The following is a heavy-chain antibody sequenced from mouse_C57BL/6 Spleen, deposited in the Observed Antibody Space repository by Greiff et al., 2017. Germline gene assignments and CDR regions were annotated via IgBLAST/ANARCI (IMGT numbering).Heavy chain of an antibody. V-gene: IGHV2-6*03. Sequence: QVQLKESGPGLVAPSQSLSITCTVSGFSLTSYGAHWVRQPPGQGLEWLVAIWSDGSTTSNSPLKSRLSISKDNSKSQVFLKMNSLQTDDTAVDYCARRWESLLAMDYWGQGTSVTVSS. CDR3: ARRWESLLAMDY. CDR1: GFSLTSYG. D-gene: IGHD4-1*01. CDR2: IWSDGST. J-gene: IGHJ4*01.